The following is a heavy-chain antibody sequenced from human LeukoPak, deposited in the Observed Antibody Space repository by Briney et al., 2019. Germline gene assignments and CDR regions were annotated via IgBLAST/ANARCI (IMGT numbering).Heavy chain of an antibody. Sequence: SETLSLTCTVSGYSISSGYYWGWIRQPPGKGLEWIGSIYHSGSTYYNPSLKSRVTISVDTSKNQFSLKLSSVTAADTAVYYCARGGYYGSGNDFGFDPWGQGTLVTVSS. CDR2: IYHSGST. CDR1: GYSISSGYY. V-gene: IGHV4-38-2*02. J-gene: IGHJ5*02. D-gene: IGHD3-10*01. CDR3: ARGGYYGSGNDFGFDP.